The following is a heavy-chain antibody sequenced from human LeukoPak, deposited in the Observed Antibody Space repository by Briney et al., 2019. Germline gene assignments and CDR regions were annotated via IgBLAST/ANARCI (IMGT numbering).Heavy chain of an antibody. D-gene: IGHD3-22*01. CDR1: GYSFTTYW. CDR2: IYPGDSDT. CDR3: VRRDVGYYYFDY. V-gene: IGHV5-51*01. Sequence: GESLQISCKGSGYSFTTYWIGWVRHMAGKGLEWRGIIYPGDSDTRYSPSFQGQVTISADKSISTAYLQWSSLKASDTAIYYCVRRDVGYYYFDYWGQGTLVTVSS. J-gene: IGHJ4*02.